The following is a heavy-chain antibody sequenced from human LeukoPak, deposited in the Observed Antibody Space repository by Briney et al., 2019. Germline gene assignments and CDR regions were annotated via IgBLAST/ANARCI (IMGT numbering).Heavy chain of an antibody. CDR2: IYRGGST. CDR1: GFTVSSNY. Sequence: PGGSLRLSCAASGFTVSSNYMSWVRQAPGKGLEWVSVIYRGGSTYYADCVKGRFTISKENSQNTLYLQMNSLRAEDTAVYYCARDHAAASSYYYYYMDVWGKGTTVTVSS. V-gene: IGHV3-53*01. J-gene: IGHJ6*03. CDR3: ARDHAAASSYYYYYMDV. D-gene: IGHD2-2*01.